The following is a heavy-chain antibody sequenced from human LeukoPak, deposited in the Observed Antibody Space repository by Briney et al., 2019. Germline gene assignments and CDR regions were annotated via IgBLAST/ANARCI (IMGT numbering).Heavy chain of an antibody. CDR3: ARYSAGRYDFWSGYFHAFDI. V-gene: IGHV4-61*09. J-gene: IGHJ3*02. D-gene: IGHD3-3*01. CDR2: IYTSGST. Sequence: SETLSLTCTVSGGSISSGSNYWSWIRQPAGKGLEWIGHIYTSGSTKYNPSLKSRVTISVDTSKNQFSLKLISVTAADTAMYYCARYSAGRYDFWSGYFHAFDIWGQGTMVTVSS. CDR1: GGSISSGSNY.